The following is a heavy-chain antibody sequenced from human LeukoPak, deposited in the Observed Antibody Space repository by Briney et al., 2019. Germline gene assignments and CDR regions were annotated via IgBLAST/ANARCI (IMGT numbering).Heavy chain of an antibody. CDR1: GGSISSSSYY. CDR2: IYHSGST. CDR3: ARTPALAPPDY. V-gene: IGHV4-39*01. J-gene: IGHJ4*02. Sequence: SETLSLTCTVSGGSISSSSYYWGWIRQPPGKGLEWIGNIYHSGSTYYNPSLKSRVTISVDTSKNQFSLKLTSVTAADTAVYYCARTPALAPPDYWGQGTLVTVSS. D-gene: IGHD3-3*02.